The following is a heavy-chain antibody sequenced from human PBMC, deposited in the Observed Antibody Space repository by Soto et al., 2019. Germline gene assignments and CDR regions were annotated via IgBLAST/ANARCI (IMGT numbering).Heavy chain of an antibody. D-gene: IGHD2-21*01. V-gene: IGHV3-48*03. CDR2: ISSSGSTI. CDR1: GFTFSSYE. Sequence: EVQLVESGGGLVQPGGSLRLSCAASGFTFSSYEMNWVRQAPGKGLEWVSYISSSGSTIYYADSVKGRFTISRDNAKNSLYLQMNSLRAEDAAVYYCARFQKSRDERLFAFDIWGQGTMVTVSS. CDR3: ARFQKSRDERLFAFDI. J-gene: IGHJ3*02.